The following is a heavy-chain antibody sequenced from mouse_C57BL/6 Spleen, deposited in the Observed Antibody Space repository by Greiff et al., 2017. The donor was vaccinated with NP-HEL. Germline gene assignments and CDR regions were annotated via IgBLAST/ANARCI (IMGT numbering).Heavy chain of an antibody. D-gene: IGHD4-1*01. CDR1: GFTFSDYY. CDR3: AREDGTGGFAY. J-gene: IGHJ3*01. CDR2: INYDGSST. Sequence: EVKVEESEGGLVQPGSSMKLSCTASGFTFSDYYMAWVRQVPEKGLEWVANINYDGSSTYYLDSLKGRFNISRDNAKNILYLQMSSLKSEDTATYYCAREDGTGGFAYWGQGTLVTVSA. V-gene: IGHV5-16*01.